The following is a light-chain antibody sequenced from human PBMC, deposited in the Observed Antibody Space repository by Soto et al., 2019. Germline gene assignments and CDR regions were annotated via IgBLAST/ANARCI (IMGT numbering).Light chain of an antibody. V-gene: IGKV3-20*01. Sequence: EIVLTQSPGTLSLSPGERATLSCRASQSVSSTYLAWYQQKPGQAPRLLIYGASSRATGIPDRFSGGGSGTDFTLTISRLEPEDLAVYYCQQYGSSPPFTVGPGTRVDIK. J-gene: IGKJ3*01. CDR2: GAS. CDR1: QSVSSTY. CDR3: QQYGSSPPFT.